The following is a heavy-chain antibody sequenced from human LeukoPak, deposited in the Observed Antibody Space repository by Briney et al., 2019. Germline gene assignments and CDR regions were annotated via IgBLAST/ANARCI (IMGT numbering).Heavy chain of an antibody. D-gene: IGHD5-24*01. Sequence: GASVKVSCKASGGTFSSYAISWVRQAPGQGLEWMGGIIPIFGTANYAQKFQGRVTITADESTSTAYMELSSLRSEDTAVYYCAVRQSPRDKGKWLQLSLGYYYCYMDVWGKGTTVTISS. CDR2: IIPIFGTA. CDR1: GGTFSSYA. CDR3: AVRQSPRDKGKWLQLSLGYYYCYMDV. J-gene: IGHJ6*03. V-gene: IGHV1-69*13.